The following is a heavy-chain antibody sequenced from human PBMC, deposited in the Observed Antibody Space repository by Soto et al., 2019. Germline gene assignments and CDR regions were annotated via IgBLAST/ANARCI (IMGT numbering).Heavy chain of an antibody. Sequence: GESLKISCKGSGYSFTSYWIGWVRQMPGKGLEWMGIIYPGDSDTRYSPSFQGQVTISADKSINTAYLQWSSLKASDTAMYYCAGWSVPAAPLFDYWGQGTLVTVSS. J-gene: IGHJ4*02. D-gene: IGHD2-2*01. CDR1: GYSFTSYW. V-gene: IGHV5-51*01. CDR3: AGWSVPAAPLFDY. CDR2: IYPGDSDT.